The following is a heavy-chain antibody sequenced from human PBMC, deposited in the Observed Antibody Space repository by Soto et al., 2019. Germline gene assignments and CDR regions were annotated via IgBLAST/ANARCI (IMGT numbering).Heavy chain of an antibody. D-gene: IGHD3-22*01. V-gene: IGHV3-11*01. CDR2: ISSSGSTI. CDR3: ARAIRGYYYESSGPAFDY. CDR1: GFTFSDYY. J-gene: IGHJ4*02. Sequence: GGSLRLSCAASGFTFSDYYVNWIRQAPWKGLEWVSKISSSGSTINYADSVKGRFTISRDNAKNSLYLQMNGLRAEDTAVYYCARAIRGYYYESSGPAFDYWGQGTLVTVSS.